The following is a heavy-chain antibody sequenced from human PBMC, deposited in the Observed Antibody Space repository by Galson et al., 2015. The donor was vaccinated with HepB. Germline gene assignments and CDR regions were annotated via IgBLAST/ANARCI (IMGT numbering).Heavy chain of an antibody. Sequence: SCKASGYTFTSYAMNWVRQAPGQGLEWMGWINTNTGNPTYAQGFTGRFVFSLDTSVSTAYLQISSLEAEDTAFYYCATHVGDCSSSSCYGGRYGWSWFDPWGQGTLVTVSS. J-gene: IGHJ5*02. CDR1: GYTFTSYA. CDR2: INTNTGNP. D-gene: IGHD2-2*01. V-gene: IGHV7-4-1*02. CDR3: ATHVGDCSSSSCYGGRYGWSWFDP.